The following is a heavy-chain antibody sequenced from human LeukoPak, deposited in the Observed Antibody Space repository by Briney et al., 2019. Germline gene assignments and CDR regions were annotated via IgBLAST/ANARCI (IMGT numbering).Heavy chain of an antibody. CDR1: GGTFSSYA. J-gene: IGHJ4*02. CDR2: IIPIFGTA. V-gene: IGHV1-69*05. Sequence: ASVKVSCKASGGTFSSYAISWVRQAPGQGLEWMGGIIPIFGTANYAQKLQGRVTMTTDTSTSTAYMELRSLRSDDTAVYYCARTRPPAGDFDYWGQGILVTVSS. CDR3: ARTRPPAGDFDY. D-gene: IGHD2-2*01.